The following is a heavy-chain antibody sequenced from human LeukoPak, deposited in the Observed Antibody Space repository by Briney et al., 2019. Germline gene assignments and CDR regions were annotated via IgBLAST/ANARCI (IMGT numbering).Heavy chain of an antibody. Sequence: GGSLRLSCAASGFTFSSYGMHWVRQAPGKGLEWVAVIWYDGSNKYYADSVKGRFTISRDNSKNTLYLQMNSLRVEDTAVYYCAKGREWELPIPLKDFEYWGQGTLVTVSS. J-gene: IGHJ4*02. V-gene: IGHV3-33*06. CDR1: GFTFSSYG. CDR2: IWYDGSNK. CDR3: AKGREWELPIPLKDFEY. D-gene: IGHD1-26*01.